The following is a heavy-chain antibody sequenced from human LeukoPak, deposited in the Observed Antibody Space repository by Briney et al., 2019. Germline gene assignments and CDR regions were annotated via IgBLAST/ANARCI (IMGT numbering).Heavy chain of an antibody. CDR3: ARHSPIVGATPDY. J-gene: IGHJ4*02. CDR1: GFTFSSYA. CDR2: ISSSGSTV. Sequence: GGSLRLSCAASGFTFSSYAMSWIRQAPGKGLEWVSYISSSGSTVNYGDSVKGRFTISRDNAKNSLYLQMSSLRVEDTAVYYCARHSPIVGATPDYWGQGTLVTVSS. D-gene: IGHD1-26*01. V-gene: IGHV3-11*01.